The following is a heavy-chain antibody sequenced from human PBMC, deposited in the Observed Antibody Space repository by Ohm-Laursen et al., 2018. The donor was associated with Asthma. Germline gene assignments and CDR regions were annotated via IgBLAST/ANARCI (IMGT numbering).Heavy chain of an antibody. J-gene: IGHJ4*02. D-gene: IGHD3-3*01. CDR1: GFTFSSYG. CDR3: ARDVMEWYLPAFDF. V-gene: IGHV3-33*08. Sequence: SLRLSCSASGFTFSSYGMHWVRQAPGKGLEWVAVIWYDGTNKYYGDSVKGRFTISRDNSKNTLYLQMNSLRPDDTAVYYCARDVMEWYLPAFDFWGQGTLVTVSS. CDR2: IWYDGTNK.